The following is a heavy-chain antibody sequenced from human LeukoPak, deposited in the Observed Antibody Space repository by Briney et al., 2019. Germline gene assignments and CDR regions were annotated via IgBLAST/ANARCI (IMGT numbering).Heavy chain of an antibody. CDR1: GFTFSSYG. CDR2: ISYDGSNK. V-gene: IGHV3-30*03. CDR3: ATRRGYSYGYWFDP. Sequence: GGSLRLSCAASGFTFSSYGMHWDRQAPGKGLEWVAVISYDGSNKYYADSVKGRFTISRDNSKNTLYLQMNSLRAEDTAVYYCATRRGYSYGYWFDPWGQGTLVTVSS. D-gene: IGHD5-18*01. J-gene: IGHJ5*02.